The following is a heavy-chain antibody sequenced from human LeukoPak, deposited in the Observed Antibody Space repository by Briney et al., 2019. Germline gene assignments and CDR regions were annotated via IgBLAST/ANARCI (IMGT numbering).Heavy chain of an antibody. CDR2: MGYDGSKK. V-gene: IGHV3-33*01. J-gene: IGHJ4*02. Sequence: GGPLSLPCTASGFTHCQCHMLWARQAPHKGGVGVTFMGYDGSKKYYADSVRGRFTISRDNSKNTLYLQMNSLRAEDTAVYYCAREGSYSSTYYYVFDYGGLGTLVTVSS. D-gene: IGHD3-22*01. CDR3: AREGSYSSTYYYVFDY. CDR1: GFTHCQCH.